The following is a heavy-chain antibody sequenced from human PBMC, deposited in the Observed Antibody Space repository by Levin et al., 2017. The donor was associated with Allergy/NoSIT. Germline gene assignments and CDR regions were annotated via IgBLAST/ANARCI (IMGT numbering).Heavy chain of an antibody. CDR2: ISYDGSNK. CDR3: ARDRRITIGGAYDYGSGSYRY. Sequence: GGSLRLSCAASGFTFSSYAMHWVRQAPGKGLEWVAVISYDGSNKYYADSVKGRFTISRDNSKNTLYLQMNSLRAEDTAVYYCARDRRITIGGAYDYGSGSYRYWGQGTLVTVSS. CDR1: GFTFSSYA. D-gene: IGHD3-10*01. V-gene: IGHV3-30-3*01. J-gene: IGHJ4*02.